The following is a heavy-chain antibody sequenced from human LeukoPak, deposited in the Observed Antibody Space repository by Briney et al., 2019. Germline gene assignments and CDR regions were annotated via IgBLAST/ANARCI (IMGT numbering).Heavy chain of an antibody. Sequence: KPSETLSLTCAVYGGSFSGYYWSWIRQPPGKGLEWIGEINHSGSTNYNPSLKSRVTISVDTSKNQFSLKLSPVTAADTAVYSCARVTMVRGQGYGWSPPGGKETLATAPS. CDR2: INHSGST. CDR3: ARVTMVRGQGYGWSPP. CDR1: GGSFSGYY. J-gene: IGHJ5*02. V-gene: IGHV4-34*01. D-gene: IGHD3-10*01.